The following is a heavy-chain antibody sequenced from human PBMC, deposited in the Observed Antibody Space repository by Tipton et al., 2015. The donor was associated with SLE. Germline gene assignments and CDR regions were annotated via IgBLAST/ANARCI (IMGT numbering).Heavy chain of an antibody. V-gene: IGHV4-38-2*02. CDR2: IYHSGRT. J-gene: IGHJ2*01. Sequence: TLSLTCTVSGHSISSGHYWGWIRQPPGRGLEWIGSIYHSGRTYYNPSLKSRVTFSVDTSENQFSLRLNSVTAADTAVYYCARDLITGNVWYFDLWGRGTLVTVSS. CDR3: ARDLITGNVWYFDL. CDR1: GHSISSGHY. D-gene: IGHD1-20*01.